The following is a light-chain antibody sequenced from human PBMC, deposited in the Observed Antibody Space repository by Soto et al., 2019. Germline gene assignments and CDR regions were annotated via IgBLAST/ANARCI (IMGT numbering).Light chain of an antibody. Sequence: EVVVTQSPATLSLSPGERATLSCRASQDIKSYLAWYQHKPGQPPRLLFYDSFSRATGTPARFSADGSGTDFTLTISSLEPEDFAVYYCQQRGNWPLFTFGPGTRVELK. CDR1: QDIKSY. V-gene: IGKV3-11*01. CDR2: DSF. CDR3: QQRGNWPLFT. J-gene: IGKJ3*01.